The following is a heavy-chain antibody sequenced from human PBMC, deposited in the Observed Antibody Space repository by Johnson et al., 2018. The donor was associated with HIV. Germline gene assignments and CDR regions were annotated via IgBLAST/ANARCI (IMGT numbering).Heavy chain of an antibody. J-gene: IGHJ3*01. V-gene: IGHV3-13*01. CDR2: IGTAGDT. CDR1: GFTFSSYD. CDR3: AKALSIAATPYAFDV. Sequence: VQLVESGGGLAQPGESLRLSCAASGFTFSSYDMHWVRHVTGKGLDWISAIGTAGDTLYSGSVKGRFSISRDNAKNSLYLQMNSLRAEDTALYYCAKALSIAATPYAFDVWGQGTMVTVSS. D-gene: IGHD6-25*01.